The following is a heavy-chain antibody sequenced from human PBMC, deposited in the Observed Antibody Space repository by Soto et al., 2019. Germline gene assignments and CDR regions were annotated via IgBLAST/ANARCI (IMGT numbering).Heavy chain of an antibody. CDR3: AGDPYYYGSAF. CDR1: GFRFSDHY. CDR2: ISSSGTTM. Sequence: QVQLVESGGGLVEPGGSLRLSCTASGFRFSDHYMTWIRQAPGKGLEWVSKISSSGTTMYYADSVKGRFTVSMDNAKNSLYLEMNSLRAEDTAVYYCAGDPYYYGSAFWGQGTLVTVSS. J-gene: IGHJ4*02. D-gene: IGHD3-10*01. V-gene: IGHV3-11*01.